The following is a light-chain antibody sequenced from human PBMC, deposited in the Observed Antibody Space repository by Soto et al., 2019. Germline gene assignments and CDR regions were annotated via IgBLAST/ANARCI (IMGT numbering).Light chain of an antibody. J-gene: IGKJ2*03. Sequence: EIVMTQSPATLSVSPGEGATLSCRASQSVSSNLAWYQQKPGQAPRLLIYGASTRATGIPARFSASGSGTVFTLTISRLHSEDAVDYYYQQYNNSYSFGQGTKLEIK. CDR2: GAS. CDR1: QSVSSN. CDR3: QQYNNSYS. V-gene: IGKV3-15*01.